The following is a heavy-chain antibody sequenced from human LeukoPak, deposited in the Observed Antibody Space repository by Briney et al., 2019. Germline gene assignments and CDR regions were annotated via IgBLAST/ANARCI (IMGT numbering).Heavy chain of an antibody. CDR2: ISSSSSTI. D-gene: IGHD2-2*02. CDR3: ARGEVVPAAIQGWFDP. Sequence: GGSLRLSCAASGFTFSSYSMNWVRQAPGKGLEWVSYISSSSSTIYYADSVKGRFAISRDNAKNSLYLQMSSLRAEDTAVYYCARGEVVPAAIQGWFDPWGQGTLVTVSS. CDR1: GFTFSSYS. J-gene: IGHJ5*02. V-gene: IGHV3-48*04.